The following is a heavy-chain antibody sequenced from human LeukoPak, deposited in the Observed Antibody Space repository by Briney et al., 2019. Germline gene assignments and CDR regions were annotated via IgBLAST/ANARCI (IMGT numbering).Heavy chain of an antibody. J-gene: IGHJ1*01. CDR3: VREGDYDKSHRFQY. CDR1: GFAFGSYA. D-gene: IGHD3-16*01. V-gene: IGHV3-30-3*01. Sequence: PGRSLRLSCAASGFAFGSYAMHWVRQAPGKGLEWVAKISYDGTNEYYSDSVKGRFTVSRDNSKNTVYVQMNSLRAEDTALYYCVREGDYDKSHRFQYWGQGTLVTVSS. CDR2: ISYDGTNE.